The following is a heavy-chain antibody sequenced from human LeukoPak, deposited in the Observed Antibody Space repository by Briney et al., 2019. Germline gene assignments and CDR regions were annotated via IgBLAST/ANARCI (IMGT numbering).Heavy chain of an antibody. CDR2: MYPDDSDT. Sequence: GESLKISCKASGYSFSTYWIAWERQMPGKGLELMGIMYPDDSDTRYSPSFQGQVTISADKSINTAYLQWNSLQASDTAIYYCARLKGGLVKLRECYFDYWGQGTLVTV. D-gene: IGHD1-7*01. CDR3: ARLKGGLVKLRECYFDY. V-gene: IGHV5-51*01. J-gene: IGHJ4*02. CDR1: GYSFSTYW.